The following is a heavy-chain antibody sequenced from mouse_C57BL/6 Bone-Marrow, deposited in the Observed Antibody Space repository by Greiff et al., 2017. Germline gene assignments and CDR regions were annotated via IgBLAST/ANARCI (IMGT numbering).Heavy chain of an antibody. Sequence: DVQLVESGGDLVKPGGSLKLSCAASGFTFSSYGMSWVRQTPDKRLEWVATISSGGSYTYYPDSVKGRFTISRDNAKNTLYLQMSSLKSEDTAMYYCARPSYYLDYWGQGTTLTVSS. CDR1: GFTFSSYG. D-gene: IGHD6-1*01. CDR2: ISSGGSYT. V-gene: IGHV5-6*01. CDR3: ARPSYYLDY. J-gene: IGHJ2*01.